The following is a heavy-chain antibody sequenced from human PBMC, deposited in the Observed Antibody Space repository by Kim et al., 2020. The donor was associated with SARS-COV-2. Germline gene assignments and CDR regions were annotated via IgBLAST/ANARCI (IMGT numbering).Heavy chain of an antibody. D-gene: IGHD3-10*01. CDR3: ARDEKPKRITMVRGATGADYYYYGMDV. J-gene: IGHJ6*02. V-gene: IGHV4-39*07. Sequence: SETLSLTCTVSGGSISSSSYYWGWIRQPPGKGLEWIGSIYYSGSTYYNPSLKSRVTISVDTSKNQFSLKLSSVTAADTAVYYCARDEKPKRITMVRGATGADYYYYGMDVWGQGTTVTVSS. CDR1: GGSISSSSYY. CDR2: IYYSGST.